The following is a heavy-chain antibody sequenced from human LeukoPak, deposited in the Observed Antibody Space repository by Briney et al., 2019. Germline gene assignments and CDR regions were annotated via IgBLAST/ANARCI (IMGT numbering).Heavy chain of an antibody. D-gene: IGHD3-22*01. Sequence: NPSETLSLTCAVYGGSFSGYYWSWIRRPPGKGLEWIGEINHSGSTNYNPSLKSRVTISVDTSKNQFSLKLSSVTAADTAVYYCARAKTYYYDSSGYAYWGQGTLVTVSS. CDR3: ARAKTYYYDSSGYAY. CDR2: INHSGST. CDR1: GGSFSGYY. J-gene: IGHJ4*02. V-gene: IGHV4-34*01.